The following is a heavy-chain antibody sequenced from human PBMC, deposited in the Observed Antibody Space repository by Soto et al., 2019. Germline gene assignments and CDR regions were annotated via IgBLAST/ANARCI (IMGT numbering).Heavy chain of an antibody. V-gene: IGHV5-51*01. D-gene: IGHD6-13*01. Sequence: GESLKISCKGSGYSFTSYWISWVRQMPGKGLEWAGIIYPGDSDTRYSPSFQGQVTISADKSISTAYLQWSSLKASDTAMYYCARTAAAGKYYYGMDVWGQGTTVTVSS. CDR3: ARTAAAGKYYYGMDV. CDR1: GYSFTSYW. J-gene: IGHJ6*02. CDR2: IYPGDSDT.